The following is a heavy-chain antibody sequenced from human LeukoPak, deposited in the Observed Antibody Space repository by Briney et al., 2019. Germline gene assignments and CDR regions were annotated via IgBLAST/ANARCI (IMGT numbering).Heavy chain of an antibody. CDR3: AVHLTAAHYGSGSYYSSPGAFDI. J-gene: IGHJ3*02. CDR2: ITTSTGNP. Sequence: ASVKVSCEASGYTFTNYAINWMRQAPGQGLEWMGWITTSTGNPTYAQGFTGRFVFSSDTSVSTAYLQISSLRAEDTAVYYCAVHLTAAHYGSGSYYSSPGAFDIWGQGTMVTVSS. V-gene: IGHV7-4-1*02. CDR1: GYTFTNYA. D-gene: IGHD3-10*01.